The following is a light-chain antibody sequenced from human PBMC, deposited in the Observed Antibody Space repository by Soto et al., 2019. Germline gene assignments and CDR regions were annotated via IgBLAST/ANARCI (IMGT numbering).Light chain of an antibody. V-gene: IGKV3D-15*01. Sequence: EIVMTQSPATLSVSPGDRATLSCRASENINNNFARCQQKPGQAPRLLIYGASTRATGVPARFSGSGSGTEFTLTISSLQSEDSAIYYCQQYNNWPFTFGQGTKLEIK. J-gene: IGKJ2*01. CDR3: QQYNNWPFT. CDR1: ENINNN. CDR2: GAS.